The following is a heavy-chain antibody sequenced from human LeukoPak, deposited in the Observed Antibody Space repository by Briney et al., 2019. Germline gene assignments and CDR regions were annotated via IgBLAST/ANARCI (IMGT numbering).Heavy chain of an antibody. Sequence: QPGGSLRLSCAASGFTFSSYAMSWVRQAPGKGLEWVSAISGSGGSTYYADSVKGRFTISRDNSKNTLYLQMNSLRAEDTAVYYCAKDLYYSQWLATPPPFDYWGQGTLVTVSS. CDR3: AKDLYYSQWLATPPPFDY. CDR1: GFTFSSYA. D-gene: IGHD6-19*01. CDR2: ISGSGGST. J-gene: IGHJ4*02. V-gene: IGHV3-23*01.